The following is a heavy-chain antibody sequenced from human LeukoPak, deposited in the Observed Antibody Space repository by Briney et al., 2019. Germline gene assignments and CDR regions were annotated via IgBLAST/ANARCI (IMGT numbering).Heavy chain of an antibody. CDR3: ARSNPIFGVVTGYYGMDV. CDR2: INHSGSA. CDR1: GGSISSDY. J-gene: IGHJ6*02. Sequence: SETLSLTCTVSGGSISSDYWSWIRQPPGKGLEWIGEINHSGSANYNPSLKSRVTISVDTSKNQFSLKLSSVAAADTGVYYCARSNPIFGVVTGYYGMDVWGQGTTVTVSS. D-gene: IGHD3-3*01. V-gene: IGHV4-34*01.